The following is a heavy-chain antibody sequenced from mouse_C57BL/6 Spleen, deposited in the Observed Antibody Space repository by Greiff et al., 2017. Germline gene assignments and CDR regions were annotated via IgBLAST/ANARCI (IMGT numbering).Heavy chain of an antibody. CDR3: AKGTAQATNYAMDY. CDR1: GYSFTGYY. CDR2: INPSTGGT. D-gene: IGHD3-2*02. J-gene: IGHJ4*01. V-gene: IGHV1-42*01. Sequence: VHVKQSGPELVKPGASVKISCKASGYSFTGYYMNWVKQSPEKSLEWIGEINPSTGGTTYNQKFKAKATLTVDKSSSTAYMQLKSLTSEDSAVDYCAKGTAQATNYAMDYWGQGTSVTVSS.